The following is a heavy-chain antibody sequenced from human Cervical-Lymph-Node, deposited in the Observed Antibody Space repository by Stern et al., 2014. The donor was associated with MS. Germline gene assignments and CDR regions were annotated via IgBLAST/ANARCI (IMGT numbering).Heavy chain of an antibody. CDR2: IHPSDSYT. Sequence: VQLVQSGAEVKKPGESLKISCKGSGYTFTNYWIGWVRQMPGKGLEWMGIIHPSDSYTRYSPSSQGQVIISADKAINPAYLQWSSLKASDTAMYYCARGSVAATMGAMDVWGQGTTVTVSS. CDR3: ARGSVAATMGAMDV. D-gene: IGHD6-19*01. J-gene: IGHJ6*02. CDR1: GYTFTNYW. V-gene: IGHV5-51*01.